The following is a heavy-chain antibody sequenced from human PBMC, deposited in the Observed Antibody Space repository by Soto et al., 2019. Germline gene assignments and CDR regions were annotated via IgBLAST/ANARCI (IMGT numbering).Heavy chain of an antibody. Sequence: PSETLSVTWTVSGGSSSSGGDYWSRIRQPPGKGLEWIGYIYHSGSTYYNPCLKSRVTISVDRSKNQFSLKLSSVTAADTAVYYCARVPDRWGQGTLGTVSS. CDR3: ARVPDR. CDR2: IYHSGST. V-gene: IGHV4-30-2*01. J-gene: IGHJ5*02. D-gene: IGHD2-2*01. CDR1: GGSSSSGGDY.